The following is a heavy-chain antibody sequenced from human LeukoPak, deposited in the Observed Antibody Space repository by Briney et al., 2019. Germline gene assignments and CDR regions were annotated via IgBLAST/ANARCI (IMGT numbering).Heavy chain of an antibody. D-gene: IGHD2-21*02. V-gene: IGHV3-23*01. CDR1: GFTFSNYA. J-gene: IGHJ4*02. CDR2: ISGGGDIT. CDR3: VREDTPATANY. Sequence: GGSLRLSCAASGFTFSNYAMSRVRQTPGKGLEWVSAISGGGDITYYADSVTGRFTISRDNSKDTLFLQMHSLRPGDTAVYYCVREDTPATANYWGQGTLVTISS.